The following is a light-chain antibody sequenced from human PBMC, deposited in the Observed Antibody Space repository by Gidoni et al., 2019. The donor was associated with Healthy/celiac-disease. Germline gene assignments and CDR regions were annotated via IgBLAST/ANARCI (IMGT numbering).Light chain of an antibody. V-gene: IGLV2-14*03. CDR2: DVS. J-gene: IGLJ3*02. CDR1: SSDVGGYNY. CDR3: RSYTSSSSWV. Sequence: QSALTQPASVSRSPGQSITISCTGTSSDVGGYNYVSWYQQHPGKAPKLMIYDVSNPPSGVSNRFSGSKSCNTASLTISALQAVDEADYYCRSYTSSSSWVFGGGTKLTVL.